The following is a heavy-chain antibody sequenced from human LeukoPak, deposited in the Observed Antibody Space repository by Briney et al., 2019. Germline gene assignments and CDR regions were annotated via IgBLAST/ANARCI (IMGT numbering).Heavy chain of an antibody. D-gene: IGHD1-26*01. CDR2: INHSGST. CDR1: GGSFSGYY. Sequence: SETLSLTCAVYGGSFSGYYWSWIRQPPGKGLEWIGEINHSGSTNYNPSLKSRVTISVDTSKNQFSLKLSSVTAADTAVYYCARGYSGRPPRRPQLDYWGQGTLVTVSS. V-gene: IGHV4-34*01. J-gene: IGHJ4*02. CDR3: ARGYSGRPPRRPQLDY.